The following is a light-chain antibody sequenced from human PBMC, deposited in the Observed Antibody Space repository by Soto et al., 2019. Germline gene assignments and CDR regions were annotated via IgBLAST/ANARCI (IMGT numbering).Light chain of an antibody. J-gene: IGKJ1*01. CDR3: QQYAGSPRT. CDR2: DAS. V-gene: IGKV1-5*01. Sequence: DIQMTQSPSTLSAPVGDTVTATCRASQSVSGWLAWYQQKPGEAPKLLIYDASALPRGVPSRCTGSGSGTDFTLTINREEPEDFAVYFCQQYAGSPRTFGRGTKVDIK. CDR1: QSVSGW.